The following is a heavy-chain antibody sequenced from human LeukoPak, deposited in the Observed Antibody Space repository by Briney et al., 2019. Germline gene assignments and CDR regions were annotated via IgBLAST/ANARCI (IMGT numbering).Heavy chain of an antibody. CDR2: MNPNSGNT. V-gene: IGHV1-8*01. CDR1: GYTFTSYD. J-gene: IGHJ3*02. D-gene: IGHD2-2*01. CDR3: ARGQGLSEVGGWAFDI. Sequence: ASVKVSCKASGYTFTSYDINWVRQATGQGLEWMGWMNPNSGNTGYAQKFQGRVTMTRNTSISTAYMELSSLRSEDTAVYYCARGQGLSEVGGWAFDIWGQGTMVTVSS.